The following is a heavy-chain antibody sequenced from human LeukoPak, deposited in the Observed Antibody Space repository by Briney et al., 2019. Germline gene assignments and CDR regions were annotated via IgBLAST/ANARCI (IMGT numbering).Heavy chain of an antibody. D-gene: IGHD3-22*01. CDR1: GYTFTSYG. CDR2: ISAYNGNT. J-gene: IGHJ3*02. V-gene: IGHV1-18*01. CDR3: SRDYYDSSGSLHDAFDI. Sequence: ASVKVSCKASGYTFTSYGISWVRQAPGQGIEWLGWISAYNGNTNYAQKLQGRVTMTTDTSTSTAYMELRSLRSDDTAVYYCSRDYYDSSGSLHDAFDIWGQGTMVTVSS.